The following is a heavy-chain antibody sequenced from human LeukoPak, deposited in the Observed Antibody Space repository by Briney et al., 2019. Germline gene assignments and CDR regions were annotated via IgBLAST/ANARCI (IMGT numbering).Heavy chain of an antibody. D-gene: IGHD2-2*01. Sequence: SETLSLTCTVSGGSISTSSYYWGWIRQPPGEGLEWIGSIYYSGSTYYNPSLKSRVTISLGTSKNQFSLKLSSVTAADTAVYYCARDQGSYCSSTSCYAFDIWGQGTMVTVSS. CDR2: IYYSGST. CDR1: GGSISTSSYY. V-gene: IGHV4-39*02. J-gene: IGHJ3*02. CDR3: ARDQGSYCSSTSCYAFDI.